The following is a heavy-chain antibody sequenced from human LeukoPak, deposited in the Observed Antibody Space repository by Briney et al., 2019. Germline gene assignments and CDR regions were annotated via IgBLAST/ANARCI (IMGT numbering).Heavy chain of an antibody. CDR2: IYYSGST. Sequence: PSETLSLTCTVSGGSISSHYWSWIRQPPGKGLEWIGYIYYSGSTNYNPSLKSRVTISVDTSKNQFSLKLSSVTAADTAVYYCARGYCTNGVCYTSWFDPWGQGTLVTVSS. D-gene: IGHD2-8*01. V-gene: IGHV4-59*11. CDR3: ARGYCTNGVCYTSWFDP. CDR1: GGSISSHY. J-gene: IGHJ5*02.